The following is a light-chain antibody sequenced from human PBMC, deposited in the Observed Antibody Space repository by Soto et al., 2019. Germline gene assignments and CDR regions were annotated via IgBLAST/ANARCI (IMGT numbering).Light chain of an antibody. J-gene: IGKJ1*01. Sequence: IQMTQSPSTRLGFVGARVTITGRGSQTISSWVAYYQQKPGKAPKLLIYKASTLKSGVPSRFSGSGSGTEFTITISRLQPDDSATYCCQHYNSYSEAFGQGTKVDIK. CDR1: QTISSW. CDR2: KAS. V-gene: IGKV1-5*03. CDR3: QHYNSYSEA.